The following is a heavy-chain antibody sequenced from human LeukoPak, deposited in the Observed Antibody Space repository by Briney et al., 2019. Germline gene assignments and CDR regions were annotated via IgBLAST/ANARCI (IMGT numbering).Heavy chain of an antibody. CDR1: GFTFSSYG. D-gene: IGHD3-3*01. CDR3: ARAPTIFGVVNNWFDP. J-gene: IGHJ5*02. CDR2: ISGSGGST. Sequence: GGSLRLSCAASGFTFSSYGMSWVRQAPGKGLEWVSVISGSGGSTYYADSVKGRFTISRDNSKNTLYVQLNSLRAEDTAVYYCARAPTIFGVVNNWFDPWGQGTLVTVSS. V-gene: IGHV3-23*01.